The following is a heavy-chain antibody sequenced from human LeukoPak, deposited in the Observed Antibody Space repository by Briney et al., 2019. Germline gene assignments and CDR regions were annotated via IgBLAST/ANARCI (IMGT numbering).Heavy chain of an antibody. CDR2: ISGSGGST. D-gene: IGHD3-10*01. CDR1: GFTFSSYA. J-gene: IGHJ6*03. CDR3: ARGEPPVYYGSGSYRRHYYYYMDV. Sequence: GGSLRLSCAASGFTFSSYAMSWVRQAPGKGLEWVSAISGSGGSTYYADSVKGRFTISRDNSKNTLYLQMNSLRAEDTAVYYCARGEPPVYYGSGSYRRHYYYYMDVWGKGTTVTVSS. V-gene: IGHV3-23*01.